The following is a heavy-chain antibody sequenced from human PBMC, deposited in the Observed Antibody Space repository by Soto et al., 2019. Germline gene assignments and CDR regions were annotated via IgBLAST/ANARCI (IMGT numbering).Heavy chain of an antibody. J-gene: IGHJ6*02. Sequence: NLSLTCTVSGGSISRGGYYWSWIRQHLGKGLEWIGYIYYSGSTYYNPSLKSRVTISVDTSKNQFSLKLSSVTAADTAVYYCARAPLLTGYSGPRALYYGMDVWGQGTTVTVSS. CDR1: GGSISRGGYY. V-gene: IGHV4-31*03. D-gene: IGHD3-9*01. CDR3: ARAPLLTGYSGPRALYYGMDV. CDR2: IYYSGST.